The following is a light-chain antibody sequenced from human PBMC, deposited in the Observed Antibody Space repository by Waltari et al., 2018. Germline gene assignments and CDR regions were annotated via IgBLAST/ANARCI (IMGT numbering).Light chain of an antibody. CDR1: GSAIDDSDF. Sequence: QSALTQPASVSGSPGQSITISCTGIGSAIDDSDFVSWYQHQPGKAPRVIIYDVTNRPSGISHRFSASKSANTASLTISGLQPEDEGDYYCTSQARDGVVLFGGGTQVTV. V-gene: IGLV2-14*03. CDR3: TSQARDGVVL. J-gene: IGLJ3*02. CDR2: DVT.